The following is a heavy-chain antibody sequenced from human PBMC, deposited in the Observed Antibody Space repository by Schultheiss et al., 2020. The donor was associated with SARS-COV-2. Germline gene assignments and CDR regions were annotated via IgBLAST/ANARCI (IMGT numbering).Heavy chain of an antibody. D-gene: IGHD6-19*01. CDR2: ISGSGGST. CDR1: GFTFSSYA. CDR3: AKDPTPEQWLVRYFDY. Sequence: GGSLRLSCAASGFTFSSYAMSWVRQAPGKGLEWVSAISGSGGSTYYADSVKGRFTISRDNSKNTLYLQMNSLRAEDTAVYYCAKDPTPEQWLVRYFDYWGQGTLVTVSS. J-gene: IGHJ4*02. V-gene: IGHV3-23*01.